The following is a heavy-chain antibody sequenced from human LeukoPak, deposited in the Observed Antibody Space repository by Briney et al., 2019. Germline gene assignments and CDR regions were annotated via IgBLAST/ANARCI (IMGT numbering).Heavy chain of an antibody. V-gene: IGHV3-15*01. CDR2: IKSKRDGGTT. Sequence: GGSLRLSCTVSGFTFSNAWMTWFRQAPGRGLEWVGRIKSKRDGGTTDYAAPGKGRFTISRDDSENTLYLQMNSLKTEDTAVYYCARMYQLLSSIDYWGQGTLVTVSS. D-gene: IGHD2-2*01. J-gene: IGHJ4*02. CDR1: GFTFSNAW. CDR3: ARMYQLLSSIDY.